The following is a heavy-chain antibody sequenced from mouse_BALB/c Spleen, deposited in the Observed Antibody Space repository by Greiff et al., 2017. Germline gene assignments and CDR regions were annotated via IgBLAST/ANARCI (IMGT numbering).Heavy chain of an antibody. Sequence: EVKLMESGGGLVQPGGSLKLSCAASGFTFSSYGMSWVRQTPDKRLELVATINSNGGSTYYPDSVKGRFTISRDNAKNTLYLQMSSLKSEDTAMYYCARGGHYYGSSYVGYAMDYWGQGTSVTVSS. D-gene: IGHD1-1*01. V-gene: IGHV5-6-3*01. CDR2: INSNGGST. CDR3: ARGGHYYGSSYVGYAMDY. CDR1: GFTFSSYG. J-gene: IGHJ4*01.